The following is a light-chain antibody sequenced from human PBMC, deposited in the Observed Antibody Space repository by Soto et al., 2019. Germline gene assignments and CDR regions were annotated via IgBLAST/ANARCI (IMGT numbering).Light chain of an antibody. Sequence: EIVLTQSPGTLSLSPGERATLSCRASQSVSSSFLAWYQQKPGQAPRLLIYGASSRATGIPDRFSGSGSGTAFTLTISRLQPEDFAVYYFQQYDNSPRTFGQGTKVEIK. CDR1: QSVSSSF. J-gene: IGKJ1*01. V-gene: IGKV3-20*01. CDR3: QQYDNSPRT. CDR2: GAS.